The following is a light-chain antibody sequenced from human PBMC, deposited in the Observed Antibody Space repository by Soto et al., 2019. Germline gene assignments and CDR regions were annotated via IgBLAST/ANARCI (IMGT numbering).Light chain of an antibody. V-gene: IGLV2-11*01. CDR1: SSDVGGYNY. CDR3: CSYAGSYTYV. J-gene: IGLJ1*01. Sequence: QSALTQPRSVSGSPGQSVTISCTGTSSDVGGYNYVSWYQQHPGKAPKLMIYDVSKRPSGVPDRFSGSKSGNTASLTISGLQAEDEADYYYCSYAGSYTYVFGTG. CDR2: DVS.